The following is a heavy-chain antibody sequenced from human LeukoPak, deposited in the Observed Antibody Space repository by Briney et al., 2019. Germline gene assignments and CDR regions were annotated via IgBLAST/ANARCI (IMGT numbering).Heavy chain of an antibody. Sequence: GASVKVSCKASGYTFTSYYMHWVRQAPGQGLEWMGIINPSGGSTSYAQKFQGRVTMTRDTSTSTVYMELSSLRSEDTAVYYCAREGALGSSSFKVASDIWGQGTMVTVSS. CDR1: GYTFTSYY. V-gene: IGHV1-46*01. J-gene: IGHJ3*02. CDR3: AREGALGSSSFKVASDI. D-gene: IGHD6-13*01. CDR2: INPSGGST.